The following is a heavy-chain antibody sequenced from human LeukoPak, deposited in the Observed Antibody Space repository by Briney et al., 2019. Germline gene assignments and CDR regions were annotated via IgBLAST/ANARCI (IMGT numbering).Heavy chain of an antibody. V-gene: IGHV3-23*01. CDR2: ISGGGGST. CDR3: AKDIVVVTSGANAFDI. Sequence: PGESLRLSCAASGFTFRSYAMSWVRQAPGKGLEWVSSISGGGGSTYYADSVKGRFTISRDNSKITLYLQMNSLRAEDTAVYYCAKDIVVVTSGANAFDIWGQGTMVTVSS. D-gene: IGHD2-21*02. J-gene: IGHJ3*02. CDR1: GFTFRSYA.